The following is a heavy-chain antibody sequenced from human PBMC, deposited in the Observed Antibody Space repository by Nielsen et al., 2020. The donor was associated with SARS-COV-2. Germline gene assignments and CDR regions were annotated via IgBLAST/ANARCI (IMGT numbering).Heavy chain of an antibody. J-gene: IGHJ4*02. V-gene: IGHV3-23*01. CDR3: AKERDSRGYYDY. CDR2: ISGSGGKT. D-gene: IGHD3-22*01. Sequence: GESLKISCAASGFTFSSYSMNWVRQAPGKGLEWASAISGSGGKTYYADSVKGRFTISRDNSKNTLYLQMSSLSAEDTAVYYCAKERDSRGYYDYWGQGSLVTVSS. CDR1: GFTFSSYS.